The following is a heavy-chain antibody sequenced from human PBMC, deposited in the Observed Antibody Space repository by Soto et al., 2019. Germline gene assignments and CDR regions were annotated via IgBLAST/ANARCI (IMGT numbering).Heavy chain of an antibody. Sequence: GGSLRLSCAASGFTFSSYGMHWVRQAPGRGLEWVAVIWYDGSNKYYADSVKGRFTISRDNSKNTLYLQMNSLRAEDTAVYYCAAVAVAGTFYGWFYPWGQGTLVTVSS. CDR2: IWYDGSNK. CDR1: GFTFSSYG. D-gene: IGHD6-19*01. J-gene: IGHJ5*02. V-gene: IGHV3-33*01. CDR3: AAVAVAGTFYGWFYP.